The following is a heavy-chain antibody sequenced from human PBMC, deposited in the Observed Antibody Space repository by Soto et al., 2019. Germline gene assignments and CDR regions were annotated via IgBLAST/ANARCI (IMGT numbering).Heavy chain of an antibody. J-gene: IGHJ2*01. D-gene: IGHD2-21*02. CDR3: TRHAVQYCGGDCYLLPYFDL. CDR1: GFTFSGSA. CDR2: IRSKANNYAT. V-gene: IGHV3-73*02. Sequence: EVQLVESGGGLVQPGGSLKLSCAASGFTFSGSAVHWVRQASGKGLEWVGRIRSKANNYATVYAASVKGRFTISRDDSKNTAYLQMNSLKTEDTDVYYCTRHAVQYCGGDCYLLPYFDLWGRGTLVTVSS.